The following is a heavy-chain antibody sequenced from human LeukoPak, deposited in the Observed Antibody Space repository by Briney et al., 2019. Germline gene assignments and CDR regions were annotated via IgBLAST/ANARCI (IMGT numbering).Heavy chain of an antibody. CDR2: IYYSGST. V-gene: IGHV4-61*01. Sequence: SSETLSLTCTVSGGFVSSGSYYWSWIRQPTGKGLESIGYIYYSGSTNYNPSLKSRVTISVDTSKNQFSLKLSSVTAADTAVYYCARFGAGKLYYDSGGYFPFDYWGQGTLITVSS. CDR1: GGFVSSGSYY. J-gene: IGHJ4*02. D-gene: IGHD3-10*01. CDR3: ARFGAGKLYYDSGGYFPFDY.